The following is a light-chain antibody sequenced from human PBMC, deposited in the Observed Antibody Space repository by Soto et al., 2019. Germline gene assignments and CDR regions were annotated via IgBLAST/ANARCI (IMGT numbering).Light chain of an antibody. CDR1: QSVSSY. V-gene: IGKV3-11*01. CDR2: DAS. Sequence: EIVLTQSPATLSLSPGERATLSCRASQSVSSYLALYQQKPCQAPRLLIYDASNRATGIPARFSGSGSGTDFTLTISSLEPEDFAVYYCQQRSSWLTFGGGTKVEIK. J-gene: IGKJ4*01. CDR3: QQRSSWLT.